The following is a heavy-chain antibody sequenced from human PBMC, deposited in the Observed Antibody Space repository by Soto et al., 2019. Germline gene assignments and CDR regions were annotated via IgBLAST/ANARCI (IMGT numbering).Heavy chain of an antibody. CDR1: GFTFSSYA. D-gene: IGHD3-3*01. CDR3: ARIDTIRFLEWLSPFDY. Sequence: PWGSLRLSCAASGFTFSSYAMHWVRQAPGKGLEWVAIISYDGNNKYYVDSVKGRFTISRDNSKNTLYLQMNSLRAEDAAVYYCARIDTIRFLEWLSPFDYWGQGTLVTSP. V-gene: IGHV3-30-3*01. J-gene: IGHJ4*02. CDR2: ISYDGNNK.